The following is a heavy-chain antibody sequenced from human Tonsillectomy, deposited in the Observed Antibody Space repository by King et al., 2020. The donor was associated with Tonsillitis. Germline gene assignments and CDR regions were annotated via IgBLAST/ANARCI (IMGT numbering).Heavy chain of an antibody. J-gene: IGHJ4*02. CDR1: GGSLKSGDYS. CDR2: IFHSGNT. Sequence: VQLQESGSGLVKPAQTLSLTCAVSGGSLKSGDYSWSWIRQPPGKGLEWIGYIFHSGNTYYSPSLQSRITISVDTSKNQFSLTLTSVTAADTAVYYCARGGAGDHFDYWGQGILVTVSS. D-gene: IGHD3-16*01. V-gene: IGHV4-30-2*01. CDR3: ARGGAGDHFDY.